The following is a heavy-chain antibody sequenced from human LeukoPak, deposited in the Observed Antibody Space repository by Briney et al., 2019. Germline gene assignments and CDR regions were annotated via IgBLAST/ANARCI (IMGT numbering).Heavy chain of an antibody. CDR1: GVTFTGYS. V-gene: IGHV3-48*02. D-gene: IGHD1-26*01. CDR2: ISISSDKK. J-gene: IGHJ4*02. CDR3: AREFFDREGGTTVLDY. Sequence: QPGGSLRLSCAASGVTFTGYSMNWVRQAPGKGLEWVSYISISSDKKYYADSVKGRFTISRDNAKNSLYLQMNSLRDEDTAVYSCAREFFDREGGTTVLDYWGQGTLVTVSS.